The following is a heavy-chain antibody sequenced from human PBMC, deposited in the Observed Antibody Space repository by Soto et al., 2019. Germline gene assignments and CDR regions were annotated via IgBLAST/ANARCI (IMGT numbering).Heavy chain of an antibody. CDR3: EHCIAGNDAFDV. CDR1: GFSLSTSEVA. J-gene: IGHJ3*01. CDR2: LYGDDDM. D-gene: IGHD6-13*01. Sequence: QITLTESGPTLVKPTQTLTLTCTFSGFSLSTSEVAVGWIRQPPGKALEWLAHLYGDDDMRYSPSLKNRHTVTRGTSKSQVDLTMNSMNHVDTSTYYCEHCIAGNDAFDVWGQGTMVTVSS. V-gene: IGHV2-5*02.